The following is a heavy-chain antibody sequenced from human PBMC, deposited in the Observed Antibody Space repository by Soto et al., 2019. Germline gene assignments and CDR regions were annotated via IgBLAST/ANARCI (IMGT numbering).Heavy chain of an antibody. D-gene: IGHD3-22*01. J-gene: IGHJ4*02. V-gene: IGHV1-24*01. CDR3: ARGSSGSEPFDY. CDR1: GYTLTELS. CDR2: FDPEDGET. Sequence: GASVKVSCKVSGYTLTELSMHWVRQAPGKGLEWMGGFDPEDGETIYAQKFQGRVTMTEDTSTDTAYMELRSLRSDDTAVYYCARGSSGSEPFDYWGQGTLVTVSS.